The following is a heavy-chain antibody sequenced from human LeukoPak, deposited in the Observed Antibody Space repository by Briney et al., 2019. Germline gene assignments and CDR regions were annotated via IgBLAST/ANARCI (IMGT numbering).Heavy chain of an antibody. Sequence: ASVKVSCKASGYTFTGYYMHWVRQAPGQGLEWMGWINPNSGGTNYAQKFRGRVTMTRDTSISTAYMELSRLRSDDTAVYYCARDRSVGATSYNWFDPWGQGTLVTVSS. CDR1: GYTFTGYY. V-gene: IGHV1-2*02. D-gene: IGHD1-26*01. CDR3: ARDRSVGATSYNWFDP. J-gene: IGHJ5*02. CDR2: INPNSGGT.